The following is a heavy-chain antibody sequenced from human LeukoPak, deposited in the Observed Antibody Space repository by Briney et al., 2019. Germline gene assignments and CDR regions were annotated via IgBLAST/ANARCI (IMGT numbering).Heavy chain of an antibody. J-gene: IGHJ4*02. V-gene: IGHV3-23*01. Sequence: GGSLRLSCAVSGITLSNYGMSWVRQAPGKALEWVAGISGGGGGTNYADSVKGRFTISRDNPKSTLYLQMHSLRAEDTAVYFCAKRGVVVRVILVGFHKEANYFDSWGQGALVTVSS. CDR2: ISGGGGGT. D-gene: IGHD3-10*01. CDR3: AKRGVVVRVILVGFHKEANYFDS. CDR1: GITLSNYG.